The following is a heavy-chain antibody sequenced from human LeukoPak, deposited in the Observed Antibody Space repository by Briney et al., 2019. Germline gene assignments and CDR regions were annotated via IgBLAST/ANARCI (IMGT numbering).Heavy chain of an antibody. D-gene: IGHD3-22*01. V-gene: IGHV3-33*01. J-gene: IGHJ4*02. CDR2: IWYDGSNK. CDR3: VPEYYDSSGYSQFDY. CDR1: GFTFSSYG. Sequence: GRSLRLSCAASGFTFSSYGMHWVRQAPGKGLEWVAVIWYDGSNKYYADSVKGRFTISRDNSKNTLYLQMNSLRAEDTAVYYCVPEYYDSSGYSQFDYRGQGTLVTVSS.